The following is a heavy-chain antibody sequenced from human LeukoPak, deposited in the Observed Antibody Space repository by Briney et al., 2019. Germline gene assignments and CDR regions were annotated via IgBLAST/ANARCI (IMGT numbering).Heavy chain of an antibody. Sequence: GGSLRLSCAASGFTFSSYEMNWVCQAPGKGLEWVSYISSSGSTIYYADSVKGRFTISRDNAKNSLYLQMNSLRAEDTAVYYCARTQTGTTPDYWGQGTLVTVSS. CDR3: ARTQTGTTPDY. CDR1: GFTFSSYE. J-gene: IGHJ4*02. D-gene: IGHD1-7*01. V-gene: IGHV3-48*03. CDR2: ISSSGSTI.